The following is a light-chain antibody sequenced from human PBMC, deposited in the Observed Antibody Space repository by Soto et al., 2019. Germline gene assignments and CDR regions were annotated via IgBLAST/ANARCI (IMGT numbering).Light chain of an antibody. Sequence: QSALTQPASVSGSPGQSITISCTGTRSDVGTYNFVSWYQQHPGKAPKVLIYGVSNRPSGVSDRFSGSRSGNTASLTISGLQHDEEAVYYCGSFTSASTRVFGTGTKLTVL. V-gene: IGLV2-14*03. CDR3: GSFTSASTRV. CDR1: RSDVGTYNF. J-gene: IGLJ1*01. CDR2: GVS.